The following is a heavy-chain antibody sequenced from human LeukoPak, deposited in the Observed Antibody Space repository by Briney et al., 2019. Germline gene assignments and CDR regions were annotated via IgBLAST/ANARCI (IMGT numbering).Heavy chain of an antibody. J-gene: IGHJ3*02. D-gene: IGHD4-17*01. Sequence: GGSLRLSCAASGFTFSSYAMMWLRQAPGKGLEWVSAISGAGGTTLYADSVKGRFTISRDNSKNTPYLQMSSLRAEDTAVYYCARDPNGDYIGAFEIWGQGTMVTVSS. V-gene: IGHV3-23*01. CDR2: ISGAGGTT. CDR1: GFTFSSYA. CDR3: ARDPNGDYIGAFEI.